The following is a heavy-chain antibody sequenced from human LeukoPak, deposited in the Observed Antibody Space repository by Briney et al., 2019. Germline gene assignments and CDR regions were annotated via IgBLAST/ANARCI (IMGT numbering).Heavy chain of an antibody. V-gene: IGHV3-23*01. Sequence: GGSLRLSCAASGFTFSSYDMSWVRQAPGKGLEWVSGISGSGGSTYYADSVRGRFTISRDNSKNTLYLQMNSLRAEDTAVYYCANKGGERYSYGYFFEYWGQGTLVIVSS. D-gene: IGHD5-18*01. CDR2: ISGSGGST. CDR1: GFTFSSYD. CDR3: ANKGGERYSYGYFFEY. J-gene: IGHJ4*02.